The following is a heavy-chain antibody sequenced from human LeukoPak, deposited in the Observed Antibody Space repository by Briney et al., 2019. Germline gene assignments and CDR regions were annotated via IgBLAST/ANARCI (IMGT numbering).Heavy chain of an antibody. CDR3: ARVRLRYFDWLLYGGYFDY. J-gene: IGHJ4*02. CDR1: GFTFSDYY. D-gene: IGHD3-9*01. CDR2: ISSSGSTI. V-gene: IGHV3-11*01. Sequence: GGSLRRYCAASGFTFSDYYMSWIRQAPGKGLEWVSYISSSGSTIYYADSVKGRFTISRDNAKNSLYLQMNSLRAEDTAAYYCARVRLRYFDWLLYGGYFDYWGQGTLVTVSS.